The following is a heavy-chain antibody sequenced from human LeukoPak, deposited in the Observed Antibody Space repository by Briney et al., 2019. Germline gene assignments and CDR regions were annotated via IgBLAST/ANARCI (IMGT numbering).Heavy chain of an antibody. Sequence: SGGSLRLSCAASGFTFSSYWMSWVRQAPGKGLEWVANIKQDGSEKYYVDSVKGRFTISRDNSKNTLYLQMNSLTAEDTAVFYCAREGGGSSSGPVGAFDIWGQGTMVTVSS. D-gene: IGHD6-6*01. CDR1: GFTFSSYW. J-gene: IGHJ3*02. CDR3: AREGGGSSSGPVGAFDI. CDR2: IKQDGSEK. V-gene: IGHV3-7*01.